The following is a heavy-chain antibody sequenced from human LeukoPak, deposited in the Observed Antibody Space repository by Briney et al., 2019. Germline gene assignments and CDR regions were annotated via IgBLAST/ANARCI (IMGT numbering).Heavy chain of an antibody. CDR1: GGSISSYY. CDR3: AVTLGYCSSTSCRRGGYWNSGSFDY. V-gene: IGHV4-4*07. D-gene: IGHD2-2*01. CDR2: IYTSGST. J-gene: IGHJ4*02. Sequence: SETLSLTCTVSGGSISSYYWSWIRQPAGKGLEWIGRIYTSGSTNYNPSLKSRVTMSVDTSKNQFSLKLSSVTAADMAVYYCAVTLGYCSSTSCRRGGYWNSGSFDYWGQGTLVTVSS.